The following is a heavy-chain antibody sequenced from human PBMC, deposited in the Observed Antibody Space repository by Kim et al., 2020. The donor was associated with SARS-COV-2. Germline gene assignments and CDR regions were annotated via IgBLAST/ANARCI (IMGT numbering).Heavy chain of an antibody. CDR3: ARRGSALMTTVFYYYGMDV. CDR1: GGSISSSSYY. D-gene: IGHD4-17*01. V-gene: IGHV4-39*01. J-gene: IGHJ6*02. CDR2: IYYSGST. Sequence: SETLSLTCTVSGGSISSSSYYWGWIRQPPGKGLEWIGSIYYSGSTYYNPSLKSRVTISVDTSKNQFSLKLSSVTAADTAVYYCARRGSALMTTVFYYYGMDVWGQGTTVTVSS.